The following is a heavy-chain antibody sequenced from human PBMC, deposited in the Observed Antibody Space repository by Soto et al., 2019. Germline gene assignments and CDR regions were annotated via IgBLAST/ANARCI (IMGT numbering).Heavy chain of an antibody. V-gene: IGHV3-30-3*01. CDR2: ISYDGINQ. D-gene: IGHD2-8*01. J-gene: IGHJ4*02. Sequence: QVQLVESGGAVVNLGRSLSLPCEAFESTSRNYAINWVPKVPQPPGKGLEWVAVISYDGINQFYADSVRGRFTISRDDSKNTLYLQMNSLRADDTAVYYCARDDYSTTGRNSGFDDWGQGTLVTVSS. CDR1: ESTSRNYA. CDR3: ARDDYSTTGRNSGFDD.